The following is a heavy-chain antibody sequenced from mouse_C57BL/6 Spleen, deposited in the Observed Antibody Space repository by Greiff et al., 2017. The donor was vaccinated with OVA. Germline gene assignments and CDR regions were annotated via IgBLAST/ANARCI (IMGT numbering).Heavy chain of an antibody. D-gene: IGHD1-1*01. V-gene: IGHV5-17*01. J-gene: IGHJ3*01. CDR1: GFTFSDYG. Sequence: DVQLVESGGGLVKPGGSLKLSCAASGFTFSDYGMHWVRQAPEKGLEWVAYISSGSSTIYYADTVKGRFTISRDNAKNTLFLQMTSLRSEDTAMYYCAMGSSYGFAYWGQGTLVTVSA. CDR3: AMGSSYGFAY. CDR2: ISSGSSTI.